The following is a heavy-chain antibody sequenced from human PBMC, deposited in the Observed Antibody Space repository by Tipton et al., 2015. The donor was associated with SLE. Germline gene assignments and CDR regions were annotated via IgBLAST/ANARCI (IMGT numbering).Heavy chain of an antibody. CDR2: IYYRGST. D-gene: IGHD3-10*01. Sequence: TLSLTCAAYGGSFSGYSWSWIRQPPGQGLEWIGYIYYRGSTNYNPSLKSRVTISVDTSKNQFSLQLSSVTAADTAVYYCARAGGSGSFDYWGQGTLVTVSS. V-gene: IGHV4-59*01. CDR3: ARAGGSGSFDY. CDR1: GGSFSGYS. J-gene: IGHJ4*02.